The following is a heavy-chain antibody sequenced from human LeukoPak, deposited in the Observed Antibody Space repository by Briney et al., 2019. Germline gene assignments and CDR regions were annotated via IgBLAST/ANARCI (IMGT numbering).Heavy chain of an antibody. V-gene: IGHV1-18*01. J-gene: IGHJ4*02. CDR2: ISAYNGNT. CDR3: ARCFPGGGWYEDY. Sequence: ASVKVSCKASGYTFTSYGIIWVRQAPGQGVEWMGWISAYNGNTNYAQKLQGRVTMTTDTSTSTAYMELRSLRSDDTTVYSCARCFPGGGWYEDYWGQGTLVTVSS. CDR1: GYTFTSYG. D-gene: IGHD6-19*01.